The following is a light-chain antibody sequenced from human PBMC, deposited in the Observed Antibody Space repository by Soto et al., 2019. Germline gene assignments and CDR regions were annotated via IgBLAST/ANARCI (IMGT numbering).Light chain of an antibody. CDR1: QSVSSSY. V-gene: IGKV3-20*01. CDR3: QQCSSSPLT. J-gene: IGKJ4*01. Sequence: EIVLTQSPGTLSLSPGERATLSCRASQSVSSSYLAWYQQKPGQAPRLLIYGASSRATGIPDRFSGSGSGTDFTLTISRLDPEDFAVYYCQQCSSSPLTFAGGTKVEIK. CDR2: GAS.